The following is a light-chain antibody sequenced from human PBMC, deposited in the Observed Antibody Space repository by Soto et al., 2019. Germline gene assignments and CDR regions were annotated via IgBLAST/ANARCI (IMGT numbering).Light chain of an antibody. CDR2: INN. CDR1: SSNIGSNT. CDR3: ATSDDSLNGYV. Sequence: QSVLTQPPSASGTPGQSVTVSCSGSSSNIGSNTVTWYQQLPGTPPILLLYINNPRSSGVPDRFSGSRSGTSASLAISGLQSVDEADYYCATSDDSLNGYVFGCGTKVTVL. V-gene: IGLV1-44*01. J-gene: IGLJ1*01.